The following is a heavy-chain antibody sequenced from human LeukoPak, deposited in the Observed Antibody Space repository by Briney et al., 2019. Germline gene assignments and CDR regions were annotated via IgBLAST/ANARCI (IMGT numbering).Heavy chain of an antibody. D-gene: IGHD3-22*01. Sequence: GASVKVSCKASGYTFTAYYMHWVRQAPGQGLEWMGWINPNSGGRNYAQKFQGRVTMTRDTSISTAYMELSRLRSDDTAVYYCARFTSGYYGYFDYWGQGTLVIVSS. J-gene: IGHJ4*02. CDR1: GYTFTAYY. V-gene: IGHV1-2*02. CDR3: ARFTSGYYGYFDY. CDR2: INPNSGGR.